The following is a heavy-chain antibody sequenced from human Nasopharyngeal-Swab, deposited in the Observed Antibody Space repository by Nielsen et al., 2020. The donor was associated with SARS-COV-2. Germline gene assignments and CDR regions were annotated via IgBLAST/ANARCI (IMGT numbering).Heavy chain of an antibody. V-gene: IGHV3-74*01. Sequence: GGSLRLSCAASGFTFSTYWMHWVRQPPGKGLLWVSRIDTDGTITDYADSVKGRFTIPRDHAKNTLYLQMNSLRAEDTAVYYCARDVGGRDNYWGQGALVTVSS. J-gene: IGHJ4*02. CDR1: GFTFSTYW. CDR3: ARDVGGRDNY. CDR2: IDTDGTIT. D-gene: IGHD2-15*01.